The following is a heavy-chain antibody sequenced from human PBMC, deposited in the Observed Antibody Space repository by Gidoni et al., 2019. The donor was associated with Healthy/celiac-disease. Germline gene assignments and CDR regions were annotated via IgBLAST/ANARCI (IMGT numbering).Heavy chain of an antibody. Sequence: EVQLVESGGGLVQPGGSLRLSCAASGFPFSSYSMNWVRQAPGKGLEWVSYISSSSSTIYYADSVKGRFTISRDNAKNSLYLQMNSLRDEDTAVYYCARDLWYSGSYRPYYYYGMDVWGQGTTVTVSS. V-gene: IGHV3-48*02. J-gene: IGHJ6*02. CDR2: ISSSSSTI. D-gene: IGHD1-26*01. CDR3: ARDLWYSGSYRPYYYYGMDV. CDR1: GFPFSSYS.